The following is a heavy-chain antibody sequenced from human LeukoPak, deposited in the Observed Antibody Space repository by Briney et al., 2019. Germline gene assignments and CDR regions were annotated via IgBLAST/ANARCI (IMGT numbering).Heavy chain of an antibody. J-gene: IGHJ6*03. V-gene: IGHV3-30*18. CDR3: AKAGGRGWDPWYYYYMDV. Sequence: TGGSLRLSCAASGFTFSSYGMHWVRQAPGKGLEWVAVISYDGSNKYYADSVKGRFTISRDNSKNTLYLQMNSLRAEDTAVYYCAKAGGRGWDPWYYYYMDVWGKGTTVTISS. CDR1: GFTFSSYG. CDR2: ISYDGSNK. D-gene: IGHD6-19*01.